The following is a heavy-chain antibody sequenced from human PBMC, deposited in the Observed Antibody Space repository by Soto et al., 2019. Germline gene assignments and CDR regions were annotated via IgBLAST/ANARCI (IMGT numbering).Heavy chain of an antibody. Sequence: GGSLRLSCAASGFPFSSYTMHWVRQAPGKGLEWVAFISYDGGSKYYADSVKGRFTVSRDNSNNTLFLQMNSLNVEDTAIYFCVRDFVGPGLDYWGQGTLVTFSS. CDR3: VRDFVGPGLDY. V-gene: IGHV3-30*14. CDR2: ISYDGGSK. CDR1: GFPFSSYT. J-gene: IGHJ4*02. D-gene: IGHD1-26*01.